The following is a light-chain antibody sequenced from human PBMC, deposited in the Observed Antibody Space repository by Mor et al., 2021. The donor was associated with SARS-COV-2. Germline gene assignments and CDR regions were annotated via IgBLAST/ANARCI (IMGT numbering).Light chain of an antibody. CDR3: QSADNSGTFV. CDR2: KDS. J-gene: IGLJ1*01. Sequence: GQAPVGVRYKDSERPSGIPERFSGSSSGTTVTLTISGVQAEDEADYFCQSADNSGTFVFGPGTKVT. V-gene: IGLV3-25*03.